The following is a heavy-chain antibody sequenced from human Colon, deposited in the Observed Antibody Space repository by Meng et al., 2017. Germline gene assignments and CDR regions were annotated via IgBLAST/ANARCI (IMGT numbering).Heavy chain of an antibody. D-gene: IGHD6-19*01. J-gene: IGHJ3*02. Sequence: GESLKISCAASGFTFSSYAMHWVRQAPGKGLEYVAAISSNGGSTYYANSVKGRFTISRDNSKNTLYLQMGSLRAEDMAVCYCARDQGSGWYFDHDAFDIWGQGTMVTVSS. CDR1: GFTFSSYA. CDR3: ARDQGSGWYFDHDAFDI. CDR2: ISSNGGST. V-gene: IGHV3-64*01.